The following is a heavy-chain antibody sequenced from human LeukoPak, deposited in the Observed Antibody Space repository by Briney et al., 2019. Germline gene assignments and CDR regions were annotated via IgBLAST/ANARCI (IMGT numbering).Heavy chain of an antibody. J-gene: IGHJ4*02. Sequence: SVKVSCKASGYTFTGYYMHWVRQAPGQGLEWMGRIIPILGIANYAQKFQGRVTITADKSTSTAYMELSSLRSEDTAVYYCARVEEMGKDFDYWGQGTLVTVSS. D-gene: IGHD5-24*01. CDR3: ARVEEMGKDFDY. V-gene: IGHV1-69*04. CDR1: GYTFTGYY. CDR2: IIPILGIA.